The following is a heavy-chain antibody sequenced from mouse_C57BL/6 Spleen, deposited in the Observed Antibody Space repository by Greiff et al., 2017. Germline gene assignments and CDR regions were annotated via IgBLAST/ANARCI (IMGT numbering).Heavy chain of an antibody. J-gene: IGHJ1*03. CDR2: IDPEDGDT. Sequence: VQLKQSGAELVRPGASVKLSCTASGFNIKDYYMHWVKQRPEQGLEWIGRIDPEDGDTEYAPKFQGKATMTADTSSNTAYLQLSSLTSEDTAVYYCTKSNYYGSSYHFDVWGTGTTVTVSS. CDR1: GFNIKDYY. D-gene: IGHD1-1*01. V-gene: IGHV14-1*01. CDR3: TKSNYYGSSYHFDV.